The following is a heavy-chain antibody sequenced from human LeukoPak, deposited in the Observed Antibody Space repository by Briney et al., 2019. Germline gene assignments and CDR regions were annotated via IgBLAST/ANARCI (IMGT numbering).Heavy chain of an antibody. CDR2: TCYRSGWDR. V-gene: IGHV6-1*01. D-gene: IGHD5-24*01. Sequence: SQTLSLTCAISGDSVSSKSACWTWIRQSPSSGLEWLGRTCYRSGWDRDYAPSLKSRISVNADTSKNQFSLQLNSVTPEDTAVYYCSRSDGASDFDYWGQGTLVTVSS. J-gene: IGHJ4*02. CDR3: SRSDGASDFDY. CDR1: GDSVSSKSAC.